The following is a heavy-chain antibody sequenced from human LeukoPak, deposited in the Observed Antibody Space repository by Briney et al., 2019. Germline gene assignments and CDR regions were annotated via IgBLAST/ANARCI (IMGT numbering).Heavy chain of an antibody. D-gene: IGHD6-19*01. Sequence: GGSLRLSCAASGFTFSSYWMHWVRQGPGKGLVWVSRINSDGSSTSYADSVKGRFTISRDNAKNTLYLQMNSLRAEDTAVYYCARVLDGGWYVDYWGQGTLVTVSS. J-gene: IGHJ4*02. V-gene: IGHV3-74*01. CDR2: INSDGSST. CDR1: GFTFSSYW. CDR3: ARVLDGGWYVDY.